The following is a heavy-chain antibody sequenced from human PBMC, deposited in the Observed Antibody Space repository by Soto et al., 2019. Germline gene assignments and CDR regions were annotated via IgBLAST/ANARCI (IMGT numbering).Heavy chain of an antibody. CDR1: GDSISGSPYF. CDR2: VFYDGYT. J-gene: IGHJ4*02. Sequence: QLQLQESGPGLVMPSETLSLTCTVSGDSISGSPYFWGWIRQPPGKRLEWIGSVFYDGYTLYTPSLRTPVTISVYTSKNQFSLKLTSVAVADTATYFCARLQVKVPQEWGQVTLVPVCS. V-gene: IGHV4-39*01. CDR3: ARLQVKVPQE. D-gene: IGHD4-4*01.